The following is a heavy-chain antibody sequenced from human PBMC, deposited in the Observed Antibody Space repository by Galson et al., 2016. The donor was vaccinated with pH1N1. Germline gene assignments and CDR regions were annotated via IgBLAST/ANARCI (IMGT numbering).Heavy chain of an antibody. Sequence: CAISGDSVSSHTSAWTWLRQSPSRGLEWLGRTYYRARWYNNYGVSVAGRISITPDTAKNQFSLHLKSVNPEDTAVYFCARWDHSASYIDVWGQGTLGTVSS. D-gene: IGHD3-10*01. V-gene: IGHV6-1*01. J-gene: IGHJ4*02. CDR3: ARWDHSASYIDV. CDR2: TYYRARWYN. CDR1: GDSVSSHTSA.